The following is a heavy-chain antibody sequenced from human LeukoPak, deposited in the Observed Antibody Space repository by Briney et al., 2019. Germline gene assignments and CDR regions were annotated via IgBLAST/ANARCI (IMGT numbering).Heavy chain of an antibody. V-gene: IGHV3-48*03. D-gene: IGHD5-12*01. Sequence: GGSLRLFCAASTFTFSSYEMNWVRQAPGKGLEWISYISRSGSTIYYADSVKGRFTISRDNAKNSLYLQMNSLRAEDTAVYYCASGYDLPYWGQGTLVTVSS. CDR2: ISRSGSTI. CDR1: TFTFSSYE. J-gene: IGHJ4*02. CDR3: ASGYDLPY.